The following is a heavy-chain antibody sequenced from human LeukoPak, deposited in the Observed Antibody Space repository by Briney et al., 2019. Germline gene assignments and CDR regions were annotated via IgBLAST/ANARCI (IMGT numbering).Heavy chain of an antibody. Sequence: ASVKVSCKASGYSFTNYAIHWVCQAPGQRLEWMGWITVGNGNTKYSQKLQDRVTITRDTSANTVYMELSSLRSEDTAVYYCARDLKQFGGWLDYWGQGTLVTVSS. V-gene: IGHV1-3*01. J-gene: IGHJ4*02. CDR2: ITVGNGNT. CDR3: ARDLKQFGGWLDY. CDR1: GYSFTNYA. D-gene: IGHD6-19*01.